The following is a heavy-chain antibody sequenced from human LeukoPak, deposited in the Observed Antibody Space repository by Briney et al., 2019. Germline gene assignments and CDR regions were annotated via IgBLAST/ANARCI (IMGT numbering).Heavy chain of an antibody. J-gene: IGHJ4*02. CDR1: GFTFSSYG. D-gene: IGHD2-2*02. Sequence: GGSLRLSCAASGFTFSSYGMHWVRQAPGKGLEWVAFIRYDGSNRYYADSVKGRFTISRDNSKNTLYLQMNSLRAEDTAVYYCAKAPCSSTSCYNGGYWGQGTLVTVSS. CDR3: AKAPCSSTSCYNGGY. V-gene: IGHV3-30*02. CDR2: IRYDGSNR.